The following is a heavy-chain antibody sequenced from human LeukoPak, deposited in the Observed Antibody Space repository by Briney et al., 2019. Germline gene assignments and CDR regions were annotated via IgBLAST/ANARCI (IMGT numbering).Heavy chain of an antibody. CDR3: ARALYGGYDPSNFDY. D-gene: IGHD5-12*01. Sequence: GGSLRLSCAASGFTFDDYAMHWVGQAPGMGLEWVSLISAGGGSTYYADSVKGRFTVSRDNSKNSLYLQMNSLRTEDTALYYCARALYGGYDPSNFDYWGEGTLVTVP. CDR1: GFTFDDYA. J-gene: IGHJ4*02. CDR2: ISAGGGST. V-gene: IGHV3-43*02.